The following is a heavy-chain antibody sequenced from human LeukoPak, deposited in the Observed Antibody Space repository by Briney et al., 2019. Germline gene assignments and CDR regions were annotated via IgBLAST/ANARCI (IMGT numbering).Heavy chain of an antibody. D-gene: IGHD6-13*01. CDR1: GYSFTSYW. CDR2: NYPGDSDT. Sequence: GESLKISWKGSGYSFTSYWIGWVRQVPGKGLELMFINYPGDSDTRYSPSFQGQVTISADKSISTAYLQWSSLKASDTAMYYCARHRTSSSWYGYNYSYYYGMDVWGQGTTVIVSS. J-gene: IGHJ6*02. V-gene: IGHV5-51*01. CDR3: ARHRTSSSWYGYNYSYYYGMDV.